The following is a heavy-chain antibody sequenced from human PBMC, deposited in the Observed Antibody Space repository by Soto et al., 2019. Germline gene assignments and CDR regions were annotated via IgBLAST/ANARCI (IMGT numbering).Heavy chain of an antibody. CDR3: ARDFRMGNTAMADYTDYYYYGMDV. CDR2: IYYSGST. CDR1: GGSISSSSYY. D-gene: IGHD5-18*01. J-gene: IGHJ6*02. Sequence: SETLSLTCTVSGGSISSSSYYWGWIRQPPGKGLEWIGSIYYSGSTYYNPSLKSRVTISVDTSKNQFSLKLSSVTAADTAVYYCARDFRMGNTAMADYTDYYYYGMDVWGQGTTVTVSS. V-gene: IGHV4-39*07.